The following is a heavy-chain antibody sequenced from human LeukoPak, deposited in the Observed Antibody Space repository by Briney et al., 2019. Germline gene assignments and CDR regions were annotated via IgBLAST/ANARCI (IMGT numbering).Heavy chain of an antibody. J-gene: IGHJ4*02. V-gene: IGHV4-59*12. Sequence: PSETLSLTCFVSGGSMNSYYWSWIRQPPGKGLEWIGYIYYSGSTNYNPSLKSRLTISVDTSKNQFSLKLSSVTAADTAVYYCARGGRESYYYDSSGYGTYFDYWGQGTLVTVSS. CDR2: IYYSGST. CDR1: GGSMNSYY. CDR3: ARGGRESYYYDSSGYGTYFDY. D-gene: IGHD3-22*01.